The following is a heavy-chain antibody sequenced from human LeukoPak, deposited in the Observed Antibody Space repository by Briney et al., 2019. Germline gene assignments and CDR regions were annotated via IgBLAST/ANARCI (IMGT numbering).Heavy chain of an antibody. Sequence: PSETLSLTCAVSGGSISSGGYSWSWIRQPPGKGLEWIVYIDHSGSTYYNPSLKSRVTISVDRSKNQFSLKLSSVTAADTAVYYCARGRHYYGSGSYYADQIFDYWGQGTLVTVSS. CDR1: GGSISSGGYS. CDR2: IDHSGST. J-gene: IGHJ4*02. V-gene: IGHV4-30-2*01. CDR3: ARGRHYYGSGSYYADQIFDY. D-gene: IGHD3-10*01.